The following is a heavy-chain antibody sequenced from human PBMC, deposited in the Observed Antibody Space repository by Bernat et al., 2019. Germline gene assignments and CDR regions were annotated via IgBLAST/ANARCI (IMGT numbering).Heavy chain of an antibody. Sequence: QVQLVQSGAEVKKPGASVKVSCKASGYTFTGYYMHWVRQAPGQGLEWMGWINPNSGGTNYAQKFQGWVTMTRDTSISTAYMELSRLRSDDTAVYYCARDRYFLAAGYYYYYGMDVWGQGTTVTVSS. CDR1: GYTFTGYY. V-gene: IGHV1-2*04. CDR3: ARDRYFLAAGYYYYYGMDV. D-gene: IGHD6-13*01. J-gene: IGHJ6*02. CDR2: INPNSGGT.